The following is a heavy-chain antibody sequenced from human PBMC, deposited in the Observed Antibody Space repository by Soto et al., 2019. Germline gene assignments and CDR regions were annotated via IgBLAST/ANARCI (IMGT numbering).Heavy chain of an antibody. V-gene: IGHV3-23*01. Sequence: GGSLRLSCADSGFSFSTYSMSWVRQTPGKGLEWVSAITATGDRTYYADSVTGRFTISRDNSKKTHYLQMTSLRAEDTAIYYCETMNGYFEYWGQGTPVTVSS. D-gene: IGHD3-22*01. CDR3: ETMNGYFEY. CDR1: GFSFSTYS. CDR2: ITATGDRT. J-gene: IGHJ4*02.